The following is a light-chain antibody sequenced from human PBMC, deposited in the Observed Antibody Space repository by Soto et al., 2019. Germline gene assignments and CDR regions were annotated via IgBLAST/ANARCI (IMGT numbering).Light chain of an antibody. V-gene: IGLV2-18*02. Sequence: QSVLTQPPSVSGSPGQLVTISCTGTSSDVGSYNRVSWYQQPPGTAPKLMIYEVSNRPSGVPDRFSGSKSGNTASLTISGLQAEDEADYYCSSYTSSSTLVFGGGTKLTVL. CDR3: SSYTSSSTLV. CDR2: EVS. J-gene: IGLJ2*01. CDR1: SSDVGSYNR.